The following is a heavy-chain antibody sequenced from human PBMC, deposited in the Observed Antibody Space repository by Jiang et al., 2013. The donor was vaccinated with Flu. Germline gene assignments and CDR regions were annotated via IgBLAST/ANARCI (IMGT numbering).Heavy chain of an antibody. V-gene: IGHV4-61*01. J-gene: IGHJ4*02. CDR1: GGSVSSGSYH. Sequence: GSGLVKPSETLSLTCTVSGGSVSSGSYHWSWIRQPPGKGLEWIGYLYDSGGTHHNPSLKSRLTISVDMSKNQFSLELSSVTAADTAVYYCASYVGNYGGTSFWGQGTLVTVSS. D-gene: IGHD4-23*01. CDR2: LYDSGGT. CDR3: ASYVGNYGGTSF.